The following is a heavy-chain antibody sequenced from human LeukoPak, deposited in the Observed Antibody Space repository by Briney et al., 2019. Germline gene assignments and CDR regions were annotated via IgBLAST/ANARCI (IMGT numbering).Heavy chain of an antibody. D-gene: IGHD2-21*01. CDR1: GGAFSSGSYY. Sequence: SQTLSLTCTVSGGAFSSGSYYWSWNRQPAGKGLEWIGRIYTSGSTNYNPSLKSRVTISVDTSKNQFSLKLSSVTAADTAVYYCARGGGDWGFHQSDYWGQGTLVTVSS. V-gene: IGHV4-61*02. CDR3: ARGGGDWGFHQSDY. J-gene: IGHJ4*02. CDR2: IYTSGST.